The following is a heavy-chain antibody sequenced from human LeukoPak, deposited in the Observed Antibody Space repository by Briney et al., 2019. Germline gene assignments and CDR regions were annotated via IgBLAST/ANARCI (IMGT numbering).Heavy chain of an antibody. CDR1: GYSISSGDY. V-gene: IGHV4-38-2*02. Sequence: SETLSLTCTVSGYSISSGDYWGWIRQPPGKGLEWIGSIYHSGSTYYNPSLKSRVTISVDTSKNQFSLKLSSVTAADTAVYYCARDRKVRFCSTSCYPVGWFASWGQGTLVTVPS. J-gene: IGHJ5*01. CDR3: ARDRKVRFCSTSCYPVGWFAS. CDR2: IYHSGST. D-gene: IGHD2-2*01.